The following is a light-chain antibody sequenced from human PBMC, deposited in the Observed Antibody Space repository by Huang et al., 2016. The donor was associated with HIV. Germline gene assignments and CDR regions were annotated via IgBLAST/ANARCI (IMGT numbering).Light chain of an antibody. CDR1: QSLLHSNGYNY. Sequence: DIVMTQSPLSLPVTPGEPASISCRSSQSLLHSNGYNYLDWYLQKPGQSPQLLIYLGSNRAYEVPDRFSGSGSGTDFTLKISRVEAEDVGVYYCMQALQTSFTFGPGTKVDIK. V-gene: IGKV2-28*01. J-gene: IGKJ3*01. CDR3: MQALQTSFT. CDR2: LGS.